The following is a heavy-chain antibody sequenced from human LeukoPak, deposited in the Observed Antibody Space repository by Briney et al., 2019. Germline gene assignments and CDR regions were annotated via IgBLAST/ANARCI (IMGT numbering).Heavy chain of an antibody. Sequence: GGSLRLSCAASGFTFKSYGLHWVRQAPGKGLEWVAFILYDGNNKVYADSVRGRFSFSRDNYKNTAYLQMNSLRPDDTAIYFCAKDGTEYGRNSYDWFFDNWGRGTLVTVSS. J-gene: IGHJ2*01. CDR1: GFTFKSYG. CDR2: ILYDGNNK. D-gene: IGHD4-23*01. V-gene: IGHV3-30*02. CDR3: AKDGTEYGRNSYDWFFDN.